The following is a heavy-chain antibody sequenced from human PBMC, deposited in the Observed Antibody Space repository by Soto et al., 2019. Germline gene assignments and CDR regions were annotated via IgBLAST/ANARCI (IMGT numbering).Heavy chain of an antibody. CDR2: ISYDGINK. D-gene: IGHD1-26*01. CDR1: GFTFNTYG. CDR3: ARSPQPTRGIHWYFDL. V-gene: IGHV3-30*03. J-gene: IGHJ2*01. Sequence: QVQLVESGGGVVQPGRSLGLSCAASGFTFNTYGMHWVRQAPGKGLEWVAAISYDGINKYYVDSEKGRFTISRDNSKNTLYVQMNRLRAEDTALYYCARSPQPTRGIHWYFDLWGRGILVTVSS.